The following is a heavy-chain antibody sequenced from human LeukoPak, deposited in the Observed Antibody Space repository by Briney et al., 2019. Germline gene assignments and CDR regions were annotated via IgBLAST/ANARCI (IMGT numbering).Heavy chain of an antibody. J-gene: IGHJ5*02. CDR1: GYTFTSYD. Sequence: ASVKVSCKASGYTFTSYDINWVRQATGQGLEWMGWMNPNSGNTGYAQKFQGRVTITRNTSISTAYMELSSLRSEDTAVYYCARTLGCSNTSCKGWFDPWGQGTLVTVSS. V-gene: IGHV1-8*03. CDR2: MNPNSGNT. CDR3: ARTLGCSNTSCKGWFDP. D-gene: IGHD2-2*01.